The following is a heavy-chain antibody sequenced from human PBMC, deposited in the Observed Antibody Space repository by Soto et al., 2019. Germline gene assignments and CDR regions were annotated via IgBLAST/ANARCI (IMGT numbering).Heavy chain of an antibody. V-gene: IGHV4-34*01. J-gene: IGHJ4*02. CDR3: ARVQRDAAMGHFDY. D-gene: IGHD6-25*01. CDR2: INHSGST. CDR1: GGSFSGYY. Sequence: PSETLSLTCAVYGGSFSGYYWTWIRQPPGTGLEWIGEINHSGSTNYNPSLKSRVTISVDTSKNQFSLKLTSVTAADTAVYYCARVQRDAAMGHFDYWGQGSLVTVSS.